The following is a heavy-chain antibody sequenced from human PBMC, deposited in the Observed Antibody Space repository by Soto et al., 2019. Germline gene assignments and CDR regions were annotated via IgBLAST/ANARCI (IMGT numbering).Heavy chain of an antibody. J-gene: IGHJ4*02. V-gene: IGHV3-7*03. Sequence: LRLSCAASGFTFSRYWMSWVRQAPGKGLEWVANIKEDGSEKNDVDSVKGRFTISRDNAKNSLYLQMNSLRVEDTAVYYCAKGGHIDYCGQGTLVTVSS. D-gene: IGHD3-16*01. CDR1: GFTFSRYW. CDR2: IKEDGSEK. CDR3: AKGGHIDY.